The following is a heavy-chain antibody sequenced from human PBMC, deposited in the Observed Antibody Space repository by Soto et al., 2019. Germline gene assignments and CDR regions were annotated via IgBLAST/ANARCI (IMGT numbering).Heavy chain of an antibody. CDR2: IYPGDSDT. J-gene: IGHJ3*02. D-gene: IGHD3-10*01. CDR1: GYSFPSYW. CDR3: VRLWFEAFDI. V-gene: IGHV5-51*01. Sequence: PGESLKISCKGSGYSFPSYWIGWVRQMPGKGLEWTGIIYPGDSDTRYSPSFQGQVTISADKSITTAYLQWSSLKASDTAMYYCVRLWFEAFDIWGQGTMVTVSS.